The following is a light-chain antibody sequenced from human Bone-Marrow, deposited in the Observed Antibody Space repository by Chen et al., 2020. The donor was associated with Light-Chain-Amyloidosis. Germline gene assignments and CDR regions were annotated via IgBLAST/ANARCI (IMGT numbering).Light chain of an antibody. CDR3: QVWDRSSDRPV. V-gene: IGLV3-21*02. CDR1: NIGSTS. CDR2: DDS. Sequence: SYVLTQPSSVSVAPGQTATIACGGNNIGSTSVHWSQQTPGQAPLLVVYDDSDRPPGIPERLSGYNSGNTATLTISRVEAGDEADYYCQVWDRSSDRPVFGGGTKLTVL. J-gene: IGLJ3*02.